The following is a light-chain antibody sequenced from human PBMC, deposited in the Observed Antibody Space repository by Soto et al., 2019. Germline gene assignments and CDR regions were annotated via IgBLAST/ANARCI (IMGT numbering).Light chain of an antibody. J-gene: IGLJ1*01. CDR2: EVT. Sequence: QSAPTQPPSASGSPGQSVTISCTGTSSDVGGYKYVSWYQQHPGKAPKLMIYEVTKRPSGVPDRFSGSKSGNTASLTVSWLQAEDEADYYCSSYAGSILFGTGTKLTVL. CDR1: SSDVGGYKY. CDR3: SSYAGSIL. V-gene: IGLV2-8*01.